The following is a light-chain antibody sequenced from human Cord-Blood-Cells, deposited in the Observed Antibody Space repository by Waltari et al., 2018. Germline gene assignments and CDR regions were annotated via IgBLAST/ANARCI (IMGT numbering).Light chain of an antibody. J-gene: IGKJ1*01. Sequence: EIVLTQSPGTLSLSPGARATLPCRASQSVSSSYLAWYQQKPGQAPSLLICGASSRATGIPDRFSGSGSGTDFTLTISRLEPEEFAVYYCQQYGSSPTFGQGTKVEIK. CDR1: QSVSSSY. CDR2: GAS. V-gene: IGKV3-20*01. CDR3: QQYGSSPT.